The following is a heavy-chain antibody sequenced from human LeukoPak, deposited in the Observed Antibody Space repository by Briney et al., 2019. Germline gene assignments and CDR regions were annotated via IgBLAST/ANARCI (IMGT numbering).Heavy chain of an antibody. CDR1: GGSISSSSYY. D-gene: IGHD3-10*01. CDR2: IYYSGST. J-gene: IGHJ3*02. V-gene: IGHV4-39*01. CDR3: ARIAVPSPFDAFDI. Sequence: SETLSLTCTVSGGSISSSSYYWGWIRQPPGKGLEWIGSIYYSGSTYYNPSLKSRVTISVDTSKNQFSLKLSSVTASDTAVYYCARIAVPSPFDAFDIWGQGTMVTVSS.